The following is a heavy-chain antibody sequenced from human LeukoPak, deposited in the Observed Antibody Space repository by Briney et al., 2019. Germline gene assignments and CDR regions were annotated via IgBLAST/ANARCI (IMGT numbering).Heavy chain of an antibody. CDR2: IYSGGSST. J-gene: IGHJ2*01. D-gene: IGHD4-23*01. Sequence: AGGSLRLSCAASGSTVSTNYMSWVRQAPGRGLEWVSVIYSGGSSTYYADAVKGRFTISRDNSKNTLYLQMNSLRAEDTAVYYCARDFYGGNSEVVSWHFDLWGRGTLVSVSS. V-gene: IGHV3-66*01. CDR3: ARDFYGGNSEVVSWHFDL. CDR1: GSTVSTNY.